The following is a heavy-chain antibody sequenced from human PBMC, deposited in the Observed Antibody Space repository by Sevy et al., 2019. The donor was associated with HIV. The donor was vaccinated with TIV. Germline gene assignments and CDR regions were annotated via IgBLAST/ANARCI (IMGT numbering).Heavy chain of an antibody. CDR1: GYTFTSYA. D-gene: IGHD4-17*01. CDR3: ARVPTYYLGRATVTTLNYWYFDL. Sequence: ASVKVSCKASGYTFTSYAMNWVRQAPGQGLEWMGWINTNTGNPTYAQGFTGRFVFSLDTSVSTAYLQISSLKAEDTAVYYCARVPTYYLGRATVTTLNYWYFDLWGRGTLVTASS. CDR2: INTNTGNP. J-gene: IGHJ2*01. V-gene: IGHV7-4-1*02.